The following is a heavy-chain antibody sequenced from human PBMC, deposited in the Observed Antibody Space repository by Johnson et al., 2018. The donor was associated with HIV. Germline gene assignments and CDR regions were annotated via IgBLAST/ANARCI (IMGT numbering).Heavy chain of an antibody. CDR2: ISSSGSTI. J-gene: IGHJ3*02. CDR3: ASYGPPWAFDI. Sequence: VQLVESGGGLVQPGGSLRLSCAASGFTFSSYEMNWVRQAPGKGLEWVSYISSSGSTIYYADSVKGRFTISRDNAKNSLSLQMNSLRAEDTAVYYCASYGPPWAFDIWGQGTMVTVSS. D-gene: IGHD3-10*01. CDR1: GFTFSSYE. V-gene: IGHV3-48*03.